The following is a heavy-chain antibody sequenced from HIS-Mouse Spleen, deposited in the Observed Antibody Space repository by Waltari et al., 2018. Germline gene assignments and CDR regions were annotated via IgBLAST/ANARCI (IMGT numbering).Heavy chain of an antibody. J-gene: IGHJ2*01. CDR3: AREIPYSSSWYDWYFDL. CDR1: GGSISSSSYY. V-gene: IGHV4-39*07. CDR2: IYYSGST. D-gene: IGHD6-13*01. Sequence: QLQLQESGPGLLKPSETLSLTCTVSGGSISSSSYYLGWIRQPPGKGLEWIGSIYYSGSTYYNPSLKSRVTISVDTSKNQFSLKLSSVTAADTAVYYCAREIPYSSSWYDWYFDLWGRGTLVTVSS.